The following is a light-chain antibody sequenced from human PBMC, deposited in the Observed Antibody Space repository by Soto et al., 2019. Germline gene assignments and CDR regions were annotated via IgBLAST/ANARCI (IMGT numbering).Light chain of an antibody. CDR3: QQYHSWPHT. Sequence: ETVLTQSPATLSVSPGERATFSCKASQSVTTNLAWYQQKPGQVPRLLSYGAFTRATGIPARFSGSGSGTEFTLSISSLQSEDFAIYHCQQYHSWPHTFGQGTKLEIK. CDR1: QSVTTN. J-gene: IGKJ2*01. V-gene: IGKV3-15*01. CDR2: GAF.